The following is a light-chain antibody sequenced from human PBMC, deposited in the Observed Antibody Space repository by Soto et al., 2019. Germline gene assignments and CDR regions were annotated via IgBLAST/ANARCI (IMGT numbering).Light chain of an antibody. Sequence: EIVLTQSPGTLSLSPGERATLSCRASQSVSSSHLAWYQQKPGQAPRLLIYSASSRATSIPDRFSGSGSGTDFTLTISRLEPEDFAVYYCQRYGGFGQGTKVDIK. CDR3: QRYGG. V-gene: IGKV3-20*01. J-gene: IGKJ1*01. CDR1: QSVSSSH. CDR2: SAS.